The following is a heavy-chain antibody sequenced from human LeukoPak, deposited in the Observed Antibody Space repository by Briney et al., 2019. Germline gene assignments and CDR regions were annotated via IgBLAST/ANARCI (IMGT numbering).Heavy chain of an antibody. Sequence: LRLSCAASGFTFSSCSMNWGREAPGKGVEWSGYIYYSGSTHYNPSLKSRVTMSVDTSKNQFSLKLSSVSAVDTAVYYCARNDHESSGFDNWGQGTLVTVSS. CDR2: IYYSGST. CDR3: ARNDHESSGFDN. V-gene: IGHV4-28*01. D-gene: IGHD3-22*01. CDR1: GFTFSSCSM. J-gene: IGHJ4*02.